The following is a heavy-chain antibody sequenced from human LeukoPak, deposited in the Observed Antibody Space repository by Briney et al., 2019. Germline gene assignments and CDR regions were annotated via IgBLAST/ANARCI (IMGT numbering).Heavy chain of an antibody. Sequence: PSQTLSLTCAVSGGSINRNSFSWNWIRQPPGKGLEWIGDIYHSGSTYYNPSLESRVTISIDRSKNQFSLKLSSVTAADTAVYYCAGAAGVYYYYGMDVWGQGTTVTVSS. J-gene: IGHJ6*02. CDR3: AGAAGVYYYYGMDV. CDR1: GGSINRNSFS. D-gene: IGHD2-8*01. CDR2: IYHSGST. V-gene: IGHV4-30-2*02.